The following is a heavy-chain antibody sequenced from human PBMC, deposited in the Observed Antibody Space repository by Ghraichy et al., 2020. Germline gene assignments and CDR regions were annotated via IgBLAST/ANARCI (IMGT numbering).Heavy chain of an antibody. V-gene: IGHV3-30*18. Sequence: GGSLRLSCAASGFTFSFYGMHWVRQAPGKGLEWVAVISYDGSNKYYADSVKGRFTISRDNSKNTLYLQMNSLRAEDTAVYYCAKDTPADTTSAFDIWGQGTMVTVSS. CDR3: AKDTPADTTSAFDI. CDR2: ISYDGSNK. CDR1: GFTFSFYG. J-gene: IGHJ3*02. D-gene: IGHD2/OR15-2a*01.